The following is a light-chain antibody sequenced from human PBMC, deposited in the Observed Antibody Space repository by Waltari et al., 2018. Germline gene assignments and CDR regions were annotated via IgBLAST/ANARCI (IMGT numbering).Light chain of an antibody. J-gene: IGKJ1*01. Sequence: EIIMPQSPATLSLSPGERATLPCRASQNVNSNLAWYQQKPGQAPRLLIYGASIRATGIPARFSGSGSGTQFTLTINSLQSEDSAVYFCQQHNDWPPWTFGQGTKVELK. V-gene: IGKV3-15*01. CDR2: GAS. CDR3: QQHNDWPPWT. CDR1: QNVNSN.